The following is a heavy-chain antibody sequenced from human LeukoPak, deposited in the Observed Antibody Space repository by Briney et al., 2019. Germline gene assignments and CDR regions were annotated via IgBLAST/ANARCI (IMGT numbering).Heavy chain of an antibody. D-gene: IGHD5-12*01. V-gene: IGHV3-33*01. CDR2: IWYDGSNK. CDR3: ARDRRWLRSAAPLGY. CDR1: GFTFSSYG. Sequence: PGGSPRLPCAASGFTFSSYGMHWVRQAPGKGLEWVAVIWYDGSNKCYADSVKGRFTISRDNSKNTLYLQMNSLRAEDTAVYYCARDRRWLRSAAPLGYWGQGTLVTVSS. J-gene: IGHJ4*02.